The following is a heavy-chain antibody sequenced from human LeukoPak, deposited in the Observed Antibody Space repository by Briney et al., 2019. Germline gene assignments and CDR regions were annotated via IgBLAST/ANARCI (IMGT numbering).Heavy chain of an antibody. CDR2: ISYDGSNK. CDR3: AREMYYYDSSGYYRPPRPSRNPGPFDY. V-gene: IGHV3-30-3*01. D-gene: IGHD3-22*01. CDR1: GFTFSSYA. J-gene: IGHJ4*02. Sequence: PGGSLRLSCAASGFTFSSYAMHWVRQAPGKGLEWVAVISYDGSNKYYADSVKGRFTISRDNSKNTLYLQMNGLRAEDTAVYYCAREMYYYDSSGYYRPPRPSRNPGPFDYWGQGTLVTVSS.